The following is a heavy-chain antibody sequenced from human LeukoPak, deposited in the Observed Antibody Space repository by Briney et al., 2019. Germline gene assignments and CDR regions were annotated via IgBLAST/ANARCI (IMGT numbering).Heavy chain of an antibody. CDR3: VRDGGWYQLLHWFDP. J-gene: IGHJ5*02. CDR1: GYTFTGYY. V-gene: IGHV1-2*06. D-gene: IGHD2-2*01. Sequence: GASVKVSCKASGYTFTGYYMHWVRQAPGQGLEWMGRINPNSGGTNYAQKFQGRVTMTRDTSISTAYMELSRLRSDDTAVYYCVRDGGWYQLLHWFDPWGQGTLVTVSS. CDR2: INPNSGGT.